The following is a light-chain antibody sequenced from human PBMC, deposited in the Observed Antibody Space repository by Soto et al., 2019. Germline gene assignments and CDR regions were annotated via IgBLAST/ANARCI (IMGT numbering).Light chain of an antibody. J-gene: IGKJ2*01. Sequence: DIQMTQSPSSLSVSVVDRVTITCPASQSITNYLNWYQQKPGKAPKLLVYAASSLQSGVPSRFSGNGSGTDFTLTISSLQPEDFASYYCQQSDSYPYTFGQGTKLEIK. V-gene: IGKV1-39*01. CDR3: QQSDSYPYT. CDR1: QSITNY. CDR2: AAS.